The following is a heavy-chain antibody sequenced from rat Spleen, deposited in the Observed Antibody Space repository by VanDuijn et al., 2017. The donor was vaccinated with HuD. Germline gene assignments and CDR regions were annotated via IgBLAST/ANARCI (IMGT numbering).Heavy chain of an antibody. V-gene: IGHV5-19*01. CDR2: ISPSGGST. CDR3: TRQEDYGGYSRDYFGY. Sequence: EVQLVESGGGLVQPGRSLKLSCAASGFTFSNYGMHWIRQAPTKGLEWVASISPSGGSTYYRDSVKGRFTISRDNAQNTLYLQMNSLRSEDTATYYCTRQEDYGGYSRDYFGYWGQGVVVTVSS. CDR1: GFTFSNYG. J-gene: IGHJ2*01. D-gene: IGHD1-11*01.